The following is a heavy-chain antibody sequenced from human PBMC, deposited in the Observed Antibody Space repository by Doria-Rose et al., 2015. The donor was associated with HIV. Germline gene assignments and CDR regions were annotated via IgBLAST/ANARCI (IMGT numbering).Heavy chain of an antibody. CDR1: GAYVSSRGSY. CDR2: TYYTGTS. CDR3: ARMGSYRELDY. J-gene: IGHJ4*02. D-gene: IGHD3-3*01. Sequence: LKNLSLTCSVSGAYVSSRGSYWNWIRQVPGTGLESLGYTYYTGTSDYSPSLKSRLNMAVDTSKNQFSLKLSFVTVADTAVYYCARMGSYRELDYWGQGALVIVSS. V-gene: IGHV4-31*03.